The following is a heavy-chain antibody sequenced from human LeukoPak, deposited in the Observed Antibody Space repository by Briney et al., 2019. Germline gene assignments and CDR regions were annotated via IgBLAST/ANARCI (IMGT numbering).Heavy chain of an antibody. CDR3: ARAGEYYYDSSGYI. D-gene: IGHD3-22*01. Sequence: SGTLSLTCAVSGGSIRSNKWWTWVRQPPGKGLEWIGEIYHSGSTNYNPSLKSRVTISIDTSKNQFSLNLSSVTAADTAVYYCARAGEYYYDSSGYIWGQGTLVTVSS. J-gene: IGHJ4*02. CDR2: IYHSGST. V-gene: IGHV4-4*02. CDR1: GGSIRSNKW.